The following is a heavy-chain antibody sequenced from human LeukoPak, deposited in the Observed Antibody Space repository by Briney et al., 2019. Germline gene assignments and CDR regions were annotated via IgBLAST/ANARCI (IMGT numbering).Heavy chain of an antibody. CDR3: ARDPGITIFGVVITNWFDP. CDR1: GYFISSGYY. CDR2: IHHSGST. Sequence: ASETLSLTCTVSGYFISSGYYWGWIRQPPGKGLQWIGSIHHSGSTYYNPSLKSRVTISVDTSKNQFSLKLSSVTAADTAVYYCARDPGITIFGVVITNWFDPWGQGTLVTVSS. D-gene: IGHD3-3*01. J-gene: IGHJ5*02. V-gene: IGHV4-38-2*02.